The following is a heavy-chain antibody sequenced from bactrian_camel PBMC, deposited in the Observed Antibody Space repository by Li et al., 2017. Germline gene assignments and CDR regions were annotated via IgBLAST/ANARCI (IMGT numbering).Heavy chain of an antibody. Sequence: VQLVESGGGSVQAGGSLTLTCAASGYTYSTNCMGWFRQAPGKKREGVATFYTGSRTAYYADSVKGRFTISQDDAKNTLCLQMNSLKPEDTAMYYCAADPGRGVHNFYDANRLAYKGQGTQVTVS. D-gene: IGHD1*01. CDR2: FYTGSRTA. CDR1: GYTYSTNC. V-gene: IGHV3S54*01. J-gene: IGHJ4*01.